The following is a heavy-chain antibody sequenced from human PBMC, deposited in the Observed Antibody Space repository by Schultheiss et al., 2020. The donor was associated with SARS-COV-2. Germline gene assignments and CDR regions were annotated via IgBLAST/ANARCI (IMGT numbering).Heavy chain of an antibody. CDR3: ARGSGDVWEVVTATRRYYFDY. V-gene: IGHV1-2*02. D-gene: IGHD2-21*02. CDR2: INPKSGDT. CDR1: GYTFTGYY. J-gene: IGHJ4*02. Sequence: ASVKVSCKASGYTFTGYYMHWVRQAPGQGLEWMGWINPKSGDTKYAQNLQGRVTMTGDTSISTAYMELSRLRSDDTAVYYCARGSGDVWEVVTATRRYYFDYWGQGTLVTVSS.